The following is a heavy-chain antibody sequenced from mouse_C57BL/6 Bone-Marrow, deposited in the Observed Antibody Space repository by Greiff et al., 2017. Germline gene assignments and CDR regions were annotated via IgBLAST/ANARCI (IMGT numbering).Heavy chain of an antibody. D-gene: IGHD1-1*01. CDR3: TRGGDYYGSIFDY. CDR1: GYTFTDYE. V-gene: IGHV1-15*01. CDR2: IDPETGGT. Sequence: QVQLQQSGAELVRPGASVTLSCKASGYTFTDYEMHWVKQTPVHGLEWIGAIDPETGGTAYNQKFKGKAILTADKSSSTAYMELRSLTSEDSAVYYCTRGGDYYGSIFDYWGQGTTLTVPS. J-gene: IGHJ2*01.